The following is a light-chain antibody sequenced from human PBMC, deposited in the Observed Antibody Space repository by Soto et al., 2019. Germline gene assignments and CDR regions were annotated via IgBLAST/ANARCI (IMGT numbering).Light chain of an antibody. Sequence: EIVLTQSPGTLSLSPGERATHSCRASETFSNRYLAWYQQKPGQAPRLLIYGASRRATGIPDRFSGSGSGTDFTLTISRLEPEDFAVYFCQQFGSSFITFGQGTRLEIK. CDR3: QQFGSSFIT. CDR2: GAS. CDR1: ETFSNRY. J-gene: IGKJ5*01. V-gene: IGKV3-20*01.